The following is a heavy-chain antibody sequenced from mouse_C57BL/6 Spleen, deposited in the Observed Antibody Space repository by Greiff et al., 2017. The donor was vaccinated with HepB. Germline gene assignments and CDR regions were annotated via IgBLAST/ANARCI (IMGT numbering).Heavy chain of an antibody. D-gene: IGHD4-1*01. CDR3: ARSTLTGGFAY. Sequence: VQLQQSGPELVKPGASVKISCKASGYAFSSSWMNWVKQRPGKGLEWIGRINPGDGDTNYNGKFKGKATLTADKSSSTAYMQLSSLTSEDSAVYFCARSTLTGGFAYWGQGTLVTVSA. CDR2: INPGDGDT. CDR1: GYAFSSSW. J-gene: IGHJ3*01. V-gene: IGHV1-82*01.